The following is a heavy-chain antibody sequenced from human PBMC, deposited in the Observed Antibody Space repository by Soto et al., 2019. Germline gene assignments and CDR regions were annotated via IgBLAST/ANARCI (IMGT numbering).Heavy chain of an antibody. CDR3: ARGLGCSSTSCPHPKYYYYYMDV. CDR2: MNPNSGNT. V-gene: IGHV1-8*01. D-gene: IGHD2-2*01. CDR1: GYTFTSYD. Sequence: ASVKVSCKASGYTFTSYDINWVRQATGQGLEWMGWMNPNSGNTGYAQKFQGRVTMARNTSISTAYMELSSLRSEDTAVYYCARGLGCSSTSCPHPKYYYYYMDVWGKGTTVTISS. J-gene: IGHJ6*03.